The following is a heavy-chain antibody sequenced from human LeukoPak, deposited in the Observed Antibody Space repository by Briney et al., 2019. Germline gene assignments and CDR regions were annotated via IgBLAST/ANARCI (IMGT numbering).Heavy chain of an antibody. CDR2: LNGHGTSA. CDR3: ARGVPGYYGLGY. J-gene: IGHJ4*02. V-gene: IGHV3-74*01. D-gene: IGHD3-22*01. CDR1: GFTFSTNW. Sequence: PGGSLRLSCAASGFTFSTNWMHWVRQVPGKGLLWVSRLNGHGTSASYAESVTGRFTISRDNAKNTLYLQLNSLTVDDTAVYYCARGVPGYYGLGYWGQGTLVTVSS.